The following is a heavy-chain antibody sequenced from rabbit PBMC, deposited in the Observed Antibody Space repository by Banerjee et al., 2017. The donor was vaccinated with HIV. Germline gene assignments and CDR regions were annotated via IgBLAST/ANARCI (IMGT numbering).Heavy chain of an antibody. D-gene: IGHD4-1*01. Sequence: QEQLVESGGGLVQPEGSLTLTCKASGFDFSSNVMCWVRQAPGKGLEWIACINTSSGNTVYASWAKGRFTISKSSSTTVTLQMTSLTAADTATYFCARDLAGVIGWNCNLWGPGTLVTV. CDR2: INTSSGNT. CDR1: GFDFSSNV. J-gene: IGHJ4*01. CDR3: ARDLAGVIGWNCNL. V-gene: IGHV1S45*01.